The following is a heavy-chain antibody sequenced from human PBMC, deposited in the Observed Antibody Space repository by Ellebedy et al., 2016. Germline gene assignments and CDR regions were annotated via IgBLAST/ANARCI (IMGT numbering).Heavy chain of an antibody. CDR2: MNPNSGNT. CDR1: GYTFTSFY. Sequence: ASVKVSCKASGYTFTSFYMHWVRQATGQGLEWMGWMNPNSGNTGYAQKFQGRVTMTRDTSTSTVYMELSSLRSEDTAVYYCARDSSSSFDYWGQGTLVTVSS. CDR3: ARDSSSSFDY. V-gene: IGHV1-8*02. J-gene: IGHJ4*02. D-gene: IGHD6-6*01.